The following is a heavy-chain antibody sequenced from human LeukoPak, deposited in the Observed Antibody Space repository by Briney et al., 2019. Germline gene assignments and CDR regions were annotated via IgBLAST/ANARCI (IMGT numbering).Heavy chain of an antibody. Sequence: RGSLRLSCAASGFTFSSYSMNWVRQAPGKGLEWVSSISSSSSYIYYADSVKGRFTFSRDNSKNTLYLQMNSLRAEDTALYYCGTTGYSSAWPIRHWGRGTLVTVSS. CDR2: ISSSSSYI. V-gene: IGHV3-21*04. CDR1: GFTFSSYS. CDR3: GTTGYSSAWPIRH. J-gene: IGHJ4*02. D-gene: IGHD6-19*01.